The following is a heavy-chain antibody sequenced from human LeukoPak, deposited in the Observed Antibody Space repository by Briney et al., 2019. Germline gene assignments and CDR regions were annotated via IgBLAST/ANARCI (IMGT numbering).Heavy chain of an antibody. V-gene: IGHV1-69*04. D-gene: IGHD2-2*01. Sequence: ASVKVSCKASGGSFSHYVISWVRQAPGQGLEWMGRVIPTLALTNYSQKFQGRVTITADKSTTTAYMELSGLRSEDTAVYYCARGRIKRSTNRINYYYYYGMDVWGQGTTVTVSS. CDR2: VIPTLALT. CDR1: GGSFSHYV. J-gene: IGHJ6*02. CDR3: ARGRIKRSTNRINYYYYYGMDV.